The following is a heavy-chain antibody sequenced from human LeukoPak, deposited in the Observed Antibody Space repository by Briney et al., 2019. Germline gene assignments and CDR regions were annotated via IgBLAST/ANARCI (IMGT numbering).Heavy chain of an antibody. D-gene: IGHD4-17*01. CDR3: AGPSDYYALDVFDV. J-gene: IGHJ3*01. CDR1: GFTFSSYN. Sequence: GGSLRLSCAASGFTFSSYNMNWVRQAPGKGLEWVAYISYSSDFSYYIDSVKGRIIISRDNAKNSLFLQMNNLRVEDTAVYYCAGPSDYYALDVFDVWGQGTVVAVSS. V-gene: IGHV3-21*01. CDR2: ISYSSDFS.